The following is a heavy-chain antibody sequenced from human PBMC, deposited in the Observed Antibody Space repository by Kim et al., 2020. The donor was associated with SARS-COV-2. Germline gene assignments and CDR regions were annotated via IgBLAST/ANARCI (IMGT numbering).Heavy chain of an antibody. CDR3: ARNSLYNWNARWFDP. J-gene: IGHJ5*02. Sequence: GGSLRLSCAASGFTFSSYSMNWVRQAPGKGLEWVSSISSSSSYIYYADSVKGRFTISRDNAKNSLYLQMNSLRAEDTAVYYCARNSLYNWNARWFDPWGQGTLVTVSS. V-gene: IGHV3-21*01. CDR1: GFTFSSYS. CDR2: ISSSSSYI. D-gene: IGHD1-1*01.